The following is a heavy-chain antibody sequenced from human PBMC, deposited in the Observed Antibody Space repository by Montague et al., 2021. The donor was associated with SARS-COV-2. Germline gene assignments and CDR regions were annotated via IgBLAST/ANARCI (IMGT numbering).Heavy chain of an antibody. V-gene: IGHV3-7*05. D-gene: IGHD3-9*01. CDR2: IKQDGSEK. CDR3: AREPGPYYDILTGLTVGYMDV. CDR1: GFTFSSYW. Sequence: SLRLSCAASGFTFSSYWMSRVRQAPGKGLEWVANIKQDGSEKYYVDSVKGRFTISRDNAKNSLYLQMNGLRAEDTAVYYCAREPGPYYDILTGLTVGYMDVWGKGTTVTVSS. J-gene: IGHJ6*03.